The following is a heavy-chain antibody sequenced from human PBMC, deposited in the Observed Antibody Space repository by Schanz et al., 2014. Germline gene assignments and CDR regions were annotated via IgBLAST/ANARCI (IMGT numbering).Heavy chain of an antibody. V-gene: IGHV4-4*02. CDR2: IYHTGSP. CDR1: GASIESPNW. D-gene: IGHD1-26*01. J-gene: IGHJ4*02. CDR3: TRDGYSRNFPDY. Sequence: QVQLQESGPGLVKPSGTLSLTCAVSGASIESPNWWSWVPQPPGKGLEWIGQIYHTGSPDFNPSRKSRITIPVDKSKTQFPLRLGSLTAADTAVYYCTRDGYSRNFPDYWGQGTLVTVSS.